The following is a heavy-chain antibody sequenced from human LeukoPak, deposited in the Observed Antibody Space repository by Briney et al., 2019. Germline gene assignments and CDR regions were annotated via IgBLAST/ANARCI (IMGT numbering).Heavy chain of an antibody. CDR2: VSTDGTST. D-gene: IGHD3-22*01. CDR3: AKDMGAYYDSSGSYYGMDV. V-gene: IGHV3-74*01. Sequence: PGGSLRLSCAASGFTFSSHGMHWVRQAPGKGLVWVAHVSTDGTSTSSVDSVKGRFTISRDNSKNSLYLQMNSLRTEDTALYYCAKDMGAYYDSSGSYYGMDVWGQGTTVTVSS. J-gene: IGHJ6*02. CDR1: GFTFSSHG.